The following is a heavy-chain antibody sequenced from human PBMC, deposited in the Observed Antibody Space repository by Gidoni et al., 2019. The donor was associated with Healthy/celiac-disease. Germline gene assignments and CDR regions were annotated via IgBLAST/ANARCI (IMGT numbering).Heavy chain of an antibody. J-gene: IGHJ4*02. V-gene: IGHV3-23*01. Sequence: EVQLLESGGGWVQPGGSLRLPCAASGFPFSSYAMSWVRQAPGKGLEWVSAISGSGGSTYDGDSVKGRITISRDNSKNTLDLQMNSLRAEDTAVYYCAKVVGGNSKYFDYWGQGTLVTVSS. CDR2: ISGSGGST. CDR3: AKVVGGNSKYFDY. D-gene: IGHD2-21*02. CDR1: GFPFSSYA.